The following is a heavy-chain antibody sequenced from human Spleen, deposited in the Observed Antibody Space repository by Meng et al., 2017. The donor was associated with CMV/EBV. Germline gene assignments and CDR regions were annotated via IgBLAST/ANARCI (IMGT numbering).Heavy chain of an antibody. J-gene: IGHJ6*02. CDR3: ARVGYYDIFRTRYYYGMDV. CDR1: GYTFTSYG. CDR2: ISAYNGNT. Sequence: GESLKISCKASGYTFTSYGISWVRQAPGQGLEWMGWISAYNGNTNYAQKLQGRVTMTTDTSTSTAYMELRSLRSDDTAVYYCARVGYYDIFRTRYYYGMDVWGQGTTVTVSS. V-gene: IGHV1-18*01. D-gene: IGHD3-9*01.